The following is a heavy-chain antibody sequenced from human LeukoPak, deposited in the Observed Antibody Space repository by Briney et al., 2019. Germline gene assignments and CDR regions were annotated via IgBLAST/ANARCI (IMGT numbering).Heavy chain of an antibody. J-gene: IGHJ4*02. CDR1: GFTFSNYE. CDR3: ARDCGGSSPFDY. CDR2: ISSSGSDI. D-gene: IGHD2-15*01. V-gene: IGHV3-48*03. Sequence: GSLRLSCAASGFTFSNYEMHWVRQAPGKGLEWVSYISSSGSDIYYADSVKGRFTISRDNAKNSLYLHMNSLRAEDTAVYYCARDCGGSSPFDYWGQGTLVTVSS.